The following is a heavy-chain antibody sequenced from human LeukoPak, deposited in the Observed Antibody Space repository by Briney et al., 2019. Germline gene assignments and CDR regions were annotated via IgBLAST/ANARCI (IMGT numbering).Heavy chain of an antibody. CDR1: GYSISSGYY. CDR3: ASNYDSSGYCEY. CDR2: IYHSGST. V-gene: IGHV4-38-2*02. Sequence: KPSETLSLTCTVSGYSISSGYYWGWIRQPPGKGLEWIGSIYHSGSTYYNPSLKSRVTISVDTSKNQFSLKLSSVTAADTAVYYCASNYDSSGYCEYWGQGTLVTVSS. D-gene: IGHD3-22*01. J-gene: IGHJ4*02.